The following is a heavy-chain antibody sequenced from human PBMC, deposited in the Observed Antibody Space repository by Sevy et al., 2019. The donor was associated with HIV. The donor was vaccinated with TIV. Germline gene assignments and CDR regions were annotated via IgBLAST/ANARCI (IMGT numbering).Heavy chain of an antibody. J-gene: IGHJ6*02. CDR1: GFRFSDYG. CDR2: IRFDGSMK. Sequence: GGSLRLSCAASGFRFSDYGMHWVRQAPGKGLEWVSLIRFDGSMKYIAESVKGWFTISRDKVKDTLYLQMNSLRPEDTAVYYCAKDHYDYRTGYYGYYGMDVWGQGTTVTVSS. CDR3: AKDHYDYRTGYYGYYGMDV. D-gene: IGHD3-3*01. V-gene: IGHV3-30*02.